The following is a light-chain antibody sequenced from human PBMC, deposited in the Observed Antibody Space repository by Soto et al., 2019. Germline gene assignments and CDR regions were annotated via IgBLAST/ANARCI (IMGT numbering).Light chain of an antibody. J-gene: IGKJ1*01. CDR2: KAS. CDR3: QHYNSYSEA. CDR1: QTISSW. Sequence: DIQMTQSPSTLSVSVGDRVTITCRASQTISSWLAWYQQKPGKAPKLLIYKASTLTSGVPSRFSGSGSGTEFTLTISSLQHDDFANYYCQHYNSYSEAFGQGTKVELK. V-gene: IGKV1-5*03.